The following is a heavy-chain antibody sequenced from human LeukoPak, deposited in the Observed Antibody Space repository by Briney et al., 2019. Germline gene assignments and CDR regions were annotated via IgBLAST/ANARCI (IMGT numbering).Heavy chain of an antibody. CDR1: GYIFTSYY. CDR2: INPSGGST. CDR3: ARGLRVPAAKSVYNWFDP. J-gene: IGHJ5*02. V-gene: IGHV1-46*01. D-gene: IGHD2-2*01. Sequence: ASVKVSCKASGYIFTSYYMHWVRQAPGQGLEWMGIINPSGGSTSYAQKFQGRVTMTRDMSTSTVYMELSSLRSEDTAVYYCARGLRVPAAKSVYNWFDPWGQGTLVTVSS.